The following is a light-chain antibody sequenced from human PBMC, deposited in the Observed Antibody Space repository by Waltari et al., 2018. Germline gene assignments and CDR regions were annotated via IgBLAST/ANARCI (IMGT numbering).Light chain of an antibody. CDR2: AAS. CDR3: QQSYSLPWT. J-gene: IGKJ1*01. CDR1: QTINKY. V-gene: IGKV1-39*01. Sequence: DIQMTQSPSSLSASVGDKVTITCRAGQTINKYINWYQQKPGKAPRVLIYAASTLQSGVPSRFSGGGSGTDFTLTISSLQPEDFGTYFCQQSYSLPWTFGQGTKVEIE.